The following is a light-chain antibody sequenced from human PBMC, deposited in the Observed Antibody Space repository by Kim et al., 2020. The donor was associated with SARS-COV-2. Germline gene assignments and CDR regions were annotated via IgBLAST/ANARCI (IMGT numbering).Light chain of an antibody. V-gene: IGLV3-25*03. Sequence: GRAPSRGRYRDKERKEWITERFSGSRTGTTLTLTITGVQTEDEADYYCQSADISGISWILGGGTQLTVL. CDR2: RDK. CDR3: QSADISGISWI. J-gene: IGLJ2*01.